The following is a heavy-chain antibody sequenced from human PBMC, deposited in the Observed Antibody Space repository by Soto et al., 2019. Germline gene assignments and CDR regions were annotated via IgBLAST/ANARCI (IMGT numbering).Heavy chain of an antibody. CDR1: GGSFSGYY. D-gene: IGHD6-6*01. CDR2: INHSGST. V-gene: IGHV4-34*01. J-gene: IGHJ6*03. CDR3: ARVGSSSSRPAHYYYMDV. Sequence: SETLSLTCAVYGGSFSGYYWSWIRQPPGKGLEWIGEINHSGSTNYNPSLKSRVTISVDTSKNQFSLKLSSVTAADTAVYYCARVGSSSSRPAHYYYMDVWGKGTTVTVSS.